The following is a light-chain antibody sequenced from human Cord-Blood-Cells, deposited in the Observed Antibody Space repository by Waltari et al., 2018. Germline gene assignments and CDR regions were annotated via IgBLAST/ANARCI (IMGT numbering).Light chain of an antibody. V-gene: IGLV6-57*01. Sequence: NFMLTPPHSVSESPGKTVTLSCTRSRGSLASHSVPLYQQRPGSSPTHVIYEDNQRTSGVPDRFSGSIDSSSNSASLTISGLKTEDEADYYCQSYDSSNWVFGGGTKLTVL. J-gene: IGLJ3*02. CDR1: RGSLASHS. CDR3: QSYDSSNWV. CDR2: EDN.